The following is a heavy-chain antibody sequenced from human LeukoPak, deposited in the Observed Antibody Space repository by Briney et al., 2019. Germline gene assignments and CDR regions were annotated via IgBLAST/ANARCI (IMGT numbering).Heavy chain of an antibody. D-gene: IGHD1-1*01. V-gene: IGHV1-69*04. CDR2: IIPILGIA. J-gene: IGHJ4*02. Sequence: SVKASCKASGGTFSSYAISWVRQAPGQGLEWMGRIIPILGIANYAQKFQGRVTITAHKSTSTAYMELSSLRSEDTAVYYCARYGNWNEWPRFDYWGQGTLVTVSS. CDR3: ARYGNWNEWPRFDY. CDR1: GGTFSSYA.